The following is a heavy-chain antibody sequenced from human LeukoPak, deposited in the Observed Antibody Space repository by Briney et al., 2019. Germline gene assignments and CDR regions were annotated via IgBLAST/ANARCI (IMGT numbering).Heavy chain of an antibody. CDR2: LGST. V-gene: IGHV4-59*01. J-gene: IGHJ3*02. CDR1: GDSISNNY. Sequence: PSETLSLTCTVSGDSISNNYWSWIRQPPGKGLEWIGYLGSTDYNPSLRSRVTISGDTSKNQFSLKLSSVTAADTAIYYCARVKGRAGYSGYENAFDIWGQGTMVTVSS. CDR3: ARVKGRAGYSGYENAFDI. D-gene: IGHD5-12*01.